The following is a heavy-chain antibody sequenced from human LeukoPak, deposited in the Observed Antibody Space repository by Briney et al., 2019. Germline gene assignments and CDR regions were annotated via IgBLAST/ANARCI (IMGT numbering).Heavy chain of an antibody. Sequence: GGSLRLSCAASGFTVSSNYMSWVRQAPGQGLEWVSVIYSGGSTYYADSVKGRFTISRDNSKNTLYLQMNSLRAEDTAVYYCARGSRHYGEVVYWGQGTLVTVSS. V-gene: IGHV3-66*02. CDR3: ARGSRHYGEVVY. CDR1: GFTVSSNY. CDR2: IYSGGST. J-gene: IGHJ4*02. D-gene: IGHD4-17*01.